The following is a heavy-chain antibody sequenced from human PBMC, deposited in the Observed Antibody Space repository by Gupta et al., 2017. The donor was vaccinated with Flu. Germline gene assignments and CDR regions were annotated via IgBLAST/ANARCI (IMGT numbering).Heavy chain of an antibody. CDR2: ISSSSSTI. J-gene: IGHJ6*02. D-gene: IGHD4-17*01. CDR3: ARLRWGGYYYYGMDV. V-gene: IGHV3-48*01. Sequence: QAAGKGLEWVSYISSSSSTIYYADSVKGRFTISRDNAKNSLYLQMNSLRAEDTAVYYCARLRWGGYYYYGMDVWGQGTTVTVSS.